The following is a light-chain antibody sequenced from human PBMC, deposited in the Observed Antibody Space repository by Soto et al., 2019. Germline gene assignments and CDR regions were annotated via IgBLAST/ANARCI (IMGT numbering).Light chain of an antibody. CDR3: TSYTTSNTRQXV. J-gene: IGLJ1*01. Sequence: QSVLTQPASVFGSPGQSITISCTGTSSDVGGYNYVSWYQHHPGKAPKLMIFDVSNRPSGVSNRFSGSKSGNTASLTISGXXPXXVXVYYCTSYTTSNTRQXVFGIVTKVPV. CDR2: DVS. V-gene: IGLV2-14*03. CDR1: SSDVGGYNY.